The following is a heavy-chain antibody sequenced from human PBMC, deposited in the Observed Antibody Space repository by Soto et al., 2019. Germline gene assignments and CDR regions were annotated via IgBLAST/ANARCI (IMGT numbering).Heavy chain of an antibody. Sequence: GGSLRLSCAASGFTFSSYGMHWVRQAPGKGLEWVAFIWHDGGNKFYAESVKGRFTISRDNSKNTLYLQMTSLSAEDTAMYYCARDGDVNTGFGKDYWGQGALVTVSS. D-gene: IGHD3-16*01. CDR3: ARDGDVNTGFGKDY. V-gene: IGHV3-33*01. CDR2: IWHDGGNK. J-gene: IGHJ4*02. CDR1: GFTFSSYG.